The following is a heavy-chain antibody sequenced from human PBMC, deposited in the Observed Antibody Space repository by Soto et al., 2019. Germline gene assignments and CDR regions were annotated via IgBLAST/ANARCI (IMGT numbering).Heavy chain of an antibody. V-gene: IGHV3-30*18. CDR1: GFTFSSYG. Sequence: QVQLVESGGGVVQPGRSLRLSCAASGFTFSSYGMHWVRQAPGKGLEWVAVISYDGSNKYYADSVKGRFTISRDNSKNTLDLKMNSRRAEDTAVYYCAKDRAGWSLPDAFDIWGQGTMVTVSS. J-gene: IGHJ3*02. CDR2: ISYDGSNK. CDR3: AKDRAGWSLPDAFDI. D-gene: IGHD2-15*01.